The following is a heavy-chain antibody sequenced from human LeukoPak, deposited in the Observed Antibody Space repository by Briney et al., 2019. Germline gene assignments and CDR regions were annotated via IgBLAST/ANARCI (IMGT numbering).Heavy chain of an antibody. CDR2: INHSGST. CDR1: GGSFSGYY. V-gene: IGHV4-34*01. D-gene: IGHD5-12*01. CDR3: ARGGIVDMPPAFDY. Sequence: SETLSLTCAVYGGSFSGYYWSWIRQPPGKGLEWIGEINHSGSTNYNPSLKSRVTISVDTSKNQFSLKLSSVTAADTAVYYCARGGIVDMPPAFDYWGQGTLVTVSS. J-gene: IGHJ4*02.